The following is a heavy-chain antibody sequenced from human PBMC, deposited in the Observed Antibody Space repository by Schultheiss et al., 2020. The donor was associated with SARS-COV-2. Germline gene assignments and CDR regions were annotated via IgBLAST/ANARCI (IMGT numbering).Heavy chain of an antibody. CDR2: IYSGGST. J-gene: IGHJ4*02. D-gene: IGHD7-27*01. CDR1: GFTFSSYA. Sequence: GGSLRLSCAASGFTFSSYAMHWVRQAPGKGLEWVSAIYSGGSTYYADSVKGRFTISRDNSKNTLYLQMNSLRAEDTAVYYCARSKLGSRNQYYFDYWGQGTLVTVSS. CDR3: ARSKLGSRNQYYFDY. V-gene: IGHV3-66*01.